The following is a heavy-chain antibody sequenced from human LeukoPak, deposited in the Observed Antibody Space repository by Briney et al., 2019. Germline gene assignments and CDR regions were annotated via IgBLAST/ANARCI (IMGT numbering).Heavy chain of an antibody. CDR1: GFTFSTYG. J-gene: IGHJ4*02. CDR3: AKERLGATTPNPYY. Sequence: GRSLRLSCAASGFTFSTYGMHWVRQAPGKGLEWVAVISSDGSDKYYTDSVKGRFTISRDNSKNTLYLQMSSLRADDTALYYCAKERLGATTPNPYYWGQGTLVTVSS. V-gene: IGHV3-30*18. CDR2: ISSDGSDK. D-gene: IGHD1-26*01.